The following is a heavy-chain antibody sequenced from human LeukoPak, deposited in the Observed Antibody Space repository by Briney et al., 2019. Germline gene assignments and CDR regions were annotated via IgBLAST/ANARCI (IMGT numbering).Heavy chain of an antibody. V-gene: IGHV3-30*18. CDR1: GFTFSSYG. CDR2: ISYDGSNK. D-gene: IGHD3-10*01. J-gene: IGHJ6*02. CDR3: AKGEDSGSYLYGLDV. Sequence: GGSLRLSCAASGFTFSSYGMHWVRQAPGKGLEWVAVISYDGSNKYYADSVKGRFTISRDNSKNPLYLQMNSLRAEDTAVYYCAKGEDSGSYLYGLDVWGQGTTVTVSS.